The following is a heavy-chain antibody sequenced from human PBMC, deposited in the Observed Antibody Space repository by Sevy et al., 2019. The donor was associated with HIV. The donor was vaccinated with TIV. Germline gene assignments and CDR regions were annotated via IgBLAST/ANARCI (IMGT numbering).Heavy chain of an antibody. J-gene: IGHJ4*02. D-gene: IGHD3-10*01. CDR1: GYTFTGYY. CDR2: INPDSGGP. CDR3: VRDDRVRYFDD. V-gene: IGHV1-2*02. Sequence: ASVKVSCKASGYTFTGYYMHWVRQAPGQGLEWMGWINPDSGGPNYAPKFQGRVTLTRDTSISTAYMELSRLKSDDTAVYYCVRDDRVRYFDDWGQGTLVTVSS.